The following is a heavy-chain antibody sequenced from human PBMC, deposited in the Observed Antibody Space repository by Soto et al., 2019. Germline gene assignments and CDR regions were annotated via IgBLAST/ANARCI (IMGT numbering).Heavy chain of an antibody. Sequence: EMQLLESGGGLVQPGGSLRLSCAVSGLTFSDYAMSWVRQVPGKGLEWVSVISGSGYPEYADSVKGRFTISRDNSKNTVYLQMNSLRVDDTALYYCAKVAGTYVGGMDVW. CDR1: GLTFSDYA. V-gene: IGHV3-23*01. CDR3: AKVAGTYVGGMDV. CDR2: ISGSGYP. D-gene: IGHD6-13*01. J-gene: IGHJ6*01.